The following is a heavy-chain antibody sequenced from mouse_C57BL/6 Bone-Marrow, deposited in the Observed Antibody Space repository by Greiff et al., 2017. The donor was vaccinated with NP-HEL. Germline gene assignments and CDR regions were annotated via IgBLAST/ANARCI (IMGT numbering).Heavy chain of an antibody. V-gene: IGHV1-69*01. CDR3: ARCGYYGNFDY. D-gene: IGHD2-1*01. J-gene: IGHJ2*01. Sequence: QVQLQQPGAELVMPGASVKLSCKASGYTFTSYWMHWVKQRPGQGLEWIGEIDPSDSYTNYNQKLKGKSTLTVDKSSSTAYMQLSSLTSEDSAVYYCARCGYYGNFDYWGQGTTLTVSS. CDR2: IDPSDSYT. CDR1: GYTFTSYW.